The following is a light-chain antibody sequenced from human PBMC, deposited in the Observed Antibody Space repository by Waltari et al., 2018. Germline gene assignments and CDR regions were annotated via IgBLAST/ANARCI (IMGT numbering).Light chain of an antibody. J-gene: IGLJ2*01. V-gene: IGLV1-44*01. CDR1: SSNIGCNT. CDR2: SNT. CDR3: AAWDDSLNGVV. Sequence: QSVLTQPPSASGTPGQRVTISCSGTSSNIGCNTVDWYQQLPGTAPKLLIYSNTQRPSGVPDRFSGSKSGTSASLAISGLQSEDEADYYCAAWDDSLNGVVFGGGTKLTVL.